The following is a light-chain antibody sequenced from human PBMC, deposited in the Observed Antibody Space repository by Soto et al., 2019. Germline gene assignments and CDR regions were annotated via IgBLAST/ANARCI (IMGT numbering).Light chain of an antibody. CDR1: QSITSSY. J-gene: IGKJ2*01. CDR3: QLYDSSSYT. V-gene: IGKV3-20*01. CDR2: GAS. Sequence: EIVLTQSPGTLSLSPGERATLSCRASQSITSSYLTWYQQKPGQAPRLLIYGASRRATDIPDRFSGSGSGTDFTLTISRLEPEDFAVYYCQLYDSSSYTVGQWTKLEIK.